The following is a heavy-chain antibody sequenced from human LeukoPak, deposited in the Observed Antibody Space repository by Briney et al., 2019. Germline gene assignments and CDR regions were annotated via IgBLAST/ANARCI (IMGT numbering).Heavy chain of an antibody. D-gene: IGHD3-10*01. CDR2: IIPIFGTA. V-gene: IGHV1-69*01. CDR1: AARFSIYA. CDR3: ASLEYGAGSDDY. Sequence: SVTVSCTASAARFSIYALSWVRQAPAQGLEWMGGIIPIFGTANYAQKFQGRVTITADESTSTAYMELRSLISEDTTVYYCASLEYGAGSDDYWGEGALVTVSS. J-gene: IGHJ4*02.